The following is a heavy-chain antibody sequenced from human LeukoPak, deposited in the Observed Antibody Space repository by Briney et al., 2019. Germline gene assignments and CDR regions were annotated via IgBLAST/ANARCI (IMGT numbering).Heavy chain of an antibody. CDR3: AKECGRDYEDRAFDI. CDR2: ISGTGGST. D-gene: IGHD3-22*01. V-gene: IGHV3-23*01. Sequence: GGSLRLSRVVSGSRFSSYAMNWVRQSPERGLEWVSAISGTGGSTSYADSLKGRFTISRDNSKNTLYLQMGSLTAEDTAVYYCAKECGRDYEDRAFDIWGQGTMVTVSS. CDR1: GSRFSSYA. J-gene: IGHJ3*02.